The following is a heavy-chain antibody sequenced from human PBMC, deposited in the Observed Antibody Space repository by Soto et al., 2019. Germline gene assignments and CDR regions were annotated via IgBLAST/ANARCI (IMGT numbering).Heavy chain of an antibody. CDR3: ARGLRYDFWSGCLPGWFDP. V-gene: IGHV4-34*01. CDR2: INHSGST. D-gene: IGHD3-3*01. J-gene: IGHJ5*02. Sequence: PSETLSLTCAVYGGSFSGYYWSWIRQPPGKGLEWIGEINHSGSTNYNPSLKSRVTISVDTSKNQFSLKLSSVTAADTAVYYCARGLRYDFWSGCLPGWFDPWGQGTLVTVSS. CDR1: GGSFSGYY.